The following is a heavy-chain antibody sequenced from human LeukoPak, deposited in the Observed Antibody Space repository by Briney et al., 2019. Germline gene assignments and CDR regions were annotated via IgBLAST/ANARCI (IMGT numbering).Heavy chain of an antibody. J-gene: IGHJ4*02. CDR1: GGSISSYY. CDR3: ARVGGYSSSEYYFDY. CDR2: IYTSGST. V-gene: IGHV4-4*07. D-gene: IGHD6-6*01. Sequence: PSETLSLTCTVSGGSISSYYWSWIRQPAGKGLEWIGRIYTSGSTNYNPSLKSRVTMSVDTSKNPFSLKLSSVTAADTAVYYCARVGGYSSSEYYFDYWGQGTLVTVSS.